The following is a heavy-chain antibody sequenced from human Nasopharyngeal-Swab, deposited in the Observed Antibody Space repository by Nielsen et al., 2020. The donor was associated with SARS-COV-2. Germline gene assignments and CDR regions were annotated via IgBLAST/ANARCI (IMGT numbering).Heavy chain of an antibody. J-gene: IGHJ4*02. CDR1: GFTFSRYS. V-gene: IGHV3-21*01. CDR2: ISSSSSYI. CDR3: ASGYDFWTGYGY. Sequence: GESLKISCAASGFTFSRYSMNWVRQAPGKGLEWVSSISSSSSYIYYADSVKGRFTISRDNAKNSLYLQMNSLRAEDTAVYYCASGYDFWTGYGYWGQGTLVTVSS. D-gene: IGHD3-3*01.